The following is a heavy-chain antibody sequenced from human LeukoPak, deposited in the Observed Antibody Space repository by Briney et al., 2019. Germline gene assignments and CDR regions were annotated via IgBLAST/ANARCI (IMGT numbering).Heavy chain of an antibody. CDR1: GFTFSSYW. J-gene: IGHJ4*02. CDR2: INTDGSNT. Sequence: GSLRLSCAASGFTFSSYWMHWVRQAPGKGLVWVSRINTDGSNTNYADSVKGRFTISRDSAKNTLYLQMNSLRVEDTAVYYCARESGYSYGYWGQGIPVTVSA. CDR3: ARESGYSYGY. V-gene: IGHV3-74*01. D-gene: IGHD5-18*01.